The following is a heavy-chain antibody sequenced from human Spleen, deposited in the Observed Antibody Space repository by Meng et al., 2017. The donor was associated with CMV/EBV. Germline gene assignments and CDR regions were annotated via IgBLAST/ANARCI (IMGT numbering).Heavy chain of an antibody. CDR1: GGSINNYC. Sequence: SETLSLTCTVSGGSINNYCWSWIRQPPGKGLEWIGYIYYTGSTKYNPSLKNRVTMSVDTSKNQFSLKLTSVTAADTAVYYCAKDPDIVVVPAAFDYWGQGTLVTVSS. V-gene: IGHV4-59*01. CDR2: IYYTGST. D-gene: IGHD2-2*01. J-gene: IGHJ4*02. CDR3: AKDPDIVVVPAAFDY.